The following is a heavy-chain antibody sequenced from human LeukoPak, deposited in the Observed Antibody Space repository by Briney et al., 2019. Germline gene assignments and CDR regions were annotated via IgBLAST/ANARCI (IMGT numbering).Heavy chain of an antibody. CDR1: GYTFTRYY. Sequence: ASVKVSCMASGYTFTRYYMHWVRQAPGQGLEWMGIINPSGGSTSYAQKFQGRVTMTRDTSTSTVYMELSSLRSEDAAVYYCARVGSGGSWDYWGQGTLVTVSS. CDR2: INPSGGST. V-gene: IGHV1-46*01. D-gene: IGHD2-15*01. CDR3: ARVGSGGSWDY. J-gene: IGHJ4*02.